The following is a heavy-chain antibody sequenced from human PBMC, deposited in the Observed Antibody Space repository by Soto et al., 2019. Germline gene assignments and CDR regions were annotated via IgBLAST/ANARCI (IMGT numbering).Heavy chain of an antibody. CDR1: GGSISSYY. J-gene: IGHJ5*01. Sequence: SETLSLTCTVSGGSISSYYWSWIRQPPGKGLEWIGYIYYSGSTNYNPSLKSRVTISVDTSKNQFSLKLSSVTAADTAVYYCACFLDRDGWSSYWSRWWFDYWGQGTLVTVSS. D-gene: IGHD3-3*01. CDR2: IYYSGST. V-gene: IGHV4-59*01. CDR3: ACFLDRDGWSSYWSRWWFDY.